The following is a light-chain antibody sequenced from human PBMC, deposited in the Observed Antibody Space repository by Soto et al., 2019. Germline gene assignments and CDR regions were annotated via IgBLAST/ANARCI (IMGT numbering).Light chain of an antibody. J-gene: IGLJ3*02. V-gene: IGLV2-14*01. CDR3: SSYTSSRTLV. Sequence: QSALTQPASVSGSPGQSITISCTGTSSDFGGYNYVSWYQRHPGKVPKLMIYEVSNRPSGVSNRFSGSKSGNTASLTISGLQADDEAEYYCSSYTSSRTLVFGGGTMLTVL. CDR2: EVS. CDR1: SSDFGGYNY.